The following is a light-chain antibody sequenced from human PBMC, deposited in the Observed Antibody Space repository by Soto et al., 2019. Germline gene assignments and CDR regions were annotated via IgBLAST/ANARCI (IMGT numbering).Light chain of an antibody. CDR1: SSDVGSYNY. CDR3: SSYAGSNYFVV. J-gene: IGLJ2*01. Sequence: QSALTQPPSASGSPGQSVTISCTGTSSDVGSYNYVSWYQQHPGKAPKIMVYEVTKRPSGVPDRFSGSKSGNTASLTVSGLQAEDEADYYCSSYAGSNYFVVFGGGTKLTVL. V-gene: IGLV2-8*01. CDR2: EVT.